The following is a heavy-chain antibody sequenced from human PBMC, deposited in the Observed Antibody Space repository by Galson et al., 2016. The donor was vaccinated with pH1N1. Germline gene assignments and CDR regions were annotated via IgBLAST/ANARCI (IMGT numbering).Heavy chain of an antibody. Sequence: SLRLSCAASGFTFDDYAMHWVRQGPGKGLEWVSGISWNSGSIGYADSVKGRFTISRDNAKNSLYLQMNSLRAEDTALYYCAKVAGYFSGWFDPWGQGTLVTVSS. CDR1: GFTFDDYA. CDR3: AKVAGYFSGWFDP. CDR2: ISWNSGSI. V-gene: IGHV3-9*01. D-gene: IGHD6-19*01. J-gene: IGHJ5*02.